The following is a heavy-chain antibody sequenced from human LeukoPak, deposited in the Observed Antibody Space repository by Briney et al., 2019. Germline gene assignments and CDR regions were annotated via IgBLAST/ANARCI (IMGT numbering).Heavy chain of an antibody. CDR2: ISGSGGST. CDR1: GFTFSDYY. CDR3: AKVAAIVGATPYYFDY. D-gene: IGHD1-26*01. V-gene: IGHV3-23*01. J-gene: IGHJ4*02. Sequence: SGGSLRLSCAASGFTFSDYYMSWIRQAPGKGLEWVSAISGSGGSTYYADSVKGRFTISRDNSKNTLYLQMNSLRAEDTAVYYCAKVAAIVGATPYYFDYWGQGTLVTVSS.